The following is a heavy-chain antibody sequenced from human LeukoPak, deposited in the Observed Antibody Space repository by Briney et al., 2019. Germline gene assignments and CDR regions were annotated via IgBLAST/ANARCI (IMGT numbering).Heavy chain of an antibody. CDR2: IYPGDSDT. D-gene: IGHD3-3*01. V-gene: IGHV5-51*01. J-gene: IGHJ4*02. CDR1: GYKLTNNW. Sequence: GESLKISCKISGYKLTNNWIGWVRQVPGKGLEWMGIIYPGDSDTRYSPSFQGQVTISADKSISTAYLQWSSLKASDTAMYYCARQRRGSGYYNVYYFDYWGQGTLVTVSS. CDR3: ARQRRGSGYYNVYYFDY.